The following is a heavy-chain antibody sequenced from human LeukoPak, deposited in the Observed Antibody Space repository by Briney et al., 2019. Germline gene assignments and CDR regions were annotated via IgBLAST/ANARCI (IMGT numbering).Heavy chain of an antibody. CDR3: AKDRMGELRSNWFDP. D-gene: IGHD1-26*01. CDR1: GFTFSSYA. Sequence: GGSLRLSCAASGFTFSSYAMSWVRQAPGKGLEWVSAISGSGGSTYYADSVKGRFTISRDNSKNTLYLQMNSLRAEDTAVYYCAKDRMGELRSNWFDPWGQGTLVTVSS. CDR2: ISGSGGST. V-gene: IGHV3-23*01. J-gene: IGHJ5*02.